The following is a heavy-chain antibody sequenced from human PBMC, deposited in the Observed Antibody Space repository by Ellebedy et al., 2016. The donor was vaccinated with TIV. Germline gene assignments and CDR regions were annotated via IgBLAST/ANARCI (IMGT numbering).Heavy chain of an antibody. CDR3: ARANCSSTSCYTFDY. J-gene: IGHJ4*02. V-gene: IGHV4-4*02. CDR2: VYHSGST. CDR1: GGSIGNINW. Sequence: MPSETLSLTCTVSGGSIGNINWWSWLRQPPGKGLEWIGEVYHSGSTNYNPSLKSRVTISVDTSKNQFSLKLSSVTAADTAVYYCARANCSSTSCYTFDYWGQGTLVTVSS. D-gene: IGHD2-2*02.